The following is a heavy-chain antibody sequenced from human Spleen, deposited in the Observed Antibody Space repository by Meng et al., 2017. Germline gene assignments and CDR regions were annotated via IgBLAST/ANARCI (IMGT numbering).Heavy chain of an antibody. V-gene: IGHV1-18*01. CDR1: DYTFTGFG. CDR2: PGAHPGDT. Sequence: HVQLLQAGAEVKQPGASLQVSCKASDYTFTGFGVCWVRHAPGQGHGWMAWPGAHPGDTSFAPKFLGRVTVTADTATATAYMELRSLRSDDTAVYYCARGTPGRSYCDYWGLGTLVTVSS. CDR3: ARGTPGRSYCDY. J-gene: IGHJ4*02. D-gene: IGHD3-10*01.